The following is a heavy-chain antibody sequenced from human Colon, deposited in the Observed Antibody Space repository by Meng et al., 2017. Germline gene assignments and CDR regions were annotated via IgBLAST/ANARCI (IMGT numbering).Heavy chain of an antibody. CDR1: GGSISSANSY. CDR3: ARHLQASLSLYYYYYGLDV. J-gene: IGHJ6*02. Sequence: QLQLQESGPGLVKSSETLSLTCSVSGGSISSANSYWAWIRQSPGKGLEWIGTIYSSGSTYYNPSLKRRVTISVDTSKKGFSLELRSVTAADTAVYYCARHLQASLSLYYYYYGLDVWGQGTTVTVSS. CDR2: IYSSGST. V-gene: IGHV4-39*01. D-gene: IGHD3-16*01.